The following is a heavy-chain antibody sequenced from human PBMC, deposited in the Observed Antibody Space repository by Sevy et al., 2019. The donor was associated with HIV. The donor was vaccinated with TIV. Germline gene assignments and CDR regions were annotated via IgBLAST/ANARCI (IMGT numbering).Heavy chain of an antibody. CDR2: ISSSSSYT. D-gene: IGHD5-12*01. Sequence: GGSLRLSCAASGFTFSDYYMSWIRQAPGKGLEWVSYISSSSSYTNDADSVKGRFTISRDNAKNSLYLQMNSLRAEDTAVYYCARVTRRDGYNPVQNYFDYRGQGTLVTVSS. CDR1: GFTFSDYY. V-gene: IGHV3-11*06. CDR3: ARVTRRDGYNPVQNYFDY. J-gene: IGHJ4*02.